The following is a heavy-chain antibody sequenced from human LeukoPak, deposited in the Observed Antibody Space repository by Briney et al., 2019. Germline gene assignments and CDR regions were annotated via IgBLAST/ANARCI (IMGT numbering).Heavy chain of an antibody. CDR3: AGGSINWGTFYYYFDS. V-gene: IGHV4-59*01. Sequence: SETLSLTCTVSGDSMSNYYWTWIRQPPGKGLEWIGYMYDSGYTSYSPSLKRRLTMSLDTSKNQFSLNLRSVTAADTAMYFCAGGSINWGTFYYYFDSWGHGTLVTVSS. D-gene: IGHD7-27*01. J-gene: IGHJ4*01. CDR1: GDSMSNYY. CDR2: MYDSGYT.